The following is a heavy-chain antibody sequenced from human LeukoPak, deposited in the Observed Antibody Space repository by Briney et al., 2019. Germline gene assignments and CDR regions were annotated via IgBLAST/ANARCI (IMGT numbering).Heavy chain of an antibody. D-gene: IGHD5-12*01. CDR2: IKQDGSEK. J-gene: IGHJ4*02. CDR3: ARAIVATIQDY. CDR1: GLTFSTYA. Sequence: PGGSLRLSCAASGLTFSTYAMSWVRQAPGKGLEWVANIKQDGSEKYYVDSVKGRFTISRDNAKNSLYLQMNSLRAEDTAVYYCARAIVATIQDYWGQGTLVTVSS. V-gene: IGHV3-7*04.